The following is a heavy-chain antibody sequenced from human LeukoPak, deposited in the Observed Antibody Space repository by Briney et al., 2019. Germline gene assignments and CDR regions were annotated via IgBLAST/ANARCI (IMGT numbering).Heavy chain of an antibody. V-gene: IGHV3-53*01. D-gene: IGHD6-19*01. CDR1: GFTVSSNY. Sequence: GGSLRLSCAASGFTVSSNYMSWVRQAPGKGLEWVSVIYSGGSTYYADSVKGRFTISRDNSKNTLYLQMNSLRAEDTAVYYCARVGYSSGWRGFGHWGQGTLVTVSS. J-gene: IGHJ4*02. CDR3: ARVGYSSGWRGFGH. CDR2: IYSGGST.